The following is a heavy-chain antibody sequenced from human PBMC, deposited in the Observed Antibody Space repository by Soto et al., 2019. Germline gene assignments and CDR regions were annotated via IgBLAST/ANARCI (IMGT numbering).Heavy chain of an antibody. D-gene: IGHD6-6*01. CDR2: IWYDGSNK. CDR1: GFTFSSYG. V-gene: IGHV3-33*01. Sequence: PVGALRLSAAASGFTFSSYGMHWVRQAPGKGLEWVAVIWYDGSNKYYADSVKGRFTISRDNSKNTLYLQMNSLRAEDTAVYYCARGDFIAARPNYYGMDVWGQGTTVTVSS. J-gene: IGHJ6*02. CDR3: ARGDFIAARPNYYGMDV.